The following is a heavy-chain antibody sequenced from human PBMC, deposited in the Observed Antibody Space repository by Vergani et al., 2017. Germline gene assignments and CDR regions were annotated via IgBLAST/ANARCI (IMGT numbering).Heavy chain of an antibody. CDR2: MSSVGGST. D-gene: IGHD3-22*01. CDR3: AGLQGTSAYYYGGFDY. Sequence: VQLVESGGGLVKPGGSLRLSCAASGFTFSDFSMSWVRQAPGKGLEWVSTMSSVGGSTYYADSVKGRFTISRDNSKNTLSLQMKSLTAEDTAIYYCAGLQGTSAYYYGGFDYWGQRSLVTVSS. CDR1: GFTFSDFS. V-gene: IGHV3-23*04. J-gene: IGHJ4*02.